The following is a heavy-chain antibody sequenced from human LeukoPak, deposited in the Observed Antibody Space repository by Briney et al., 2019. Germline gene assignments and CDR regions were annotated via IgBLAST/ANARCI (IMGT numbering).Heavy chain of an antibody. J-gene: IGHJ4*02. CDR3: AREPGGY. Sequence: SGTLSPTFPVSGGSISSLYWGWVRRPPGEGLEWIGYIYYSGSTNYNPSLKSRVTISVDTSKNQFSLKLSSVTAADTAVYYCAREPGGYWGQGTLVTVSS. V-gene: IGHV4-59*01. CDR1: GGSISSLY. D-gene: IGHD1-14*01. CDR2: IYYSGST.